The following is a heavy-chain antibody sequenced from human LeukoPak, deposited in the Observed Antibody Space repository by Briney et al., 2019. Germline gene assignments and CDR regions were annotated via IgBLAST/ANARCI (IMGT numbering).Heavy chain of an antibody. D-gene: IGHD1-26*01. CDR3: ARGWRIVGAIYNWFDP. CDR2: INPNSGGT. J-gene: IGHJ5*02. CDR1: GYTFSGHY. Sequence: ASVKVSCKASGYTFSGHYLHWVRQAPGQGLEWMGWINPNSGGTNYAQKFQGWVTMTRDTSISTAYMELSRLRSDDTAVYYCARGWRIVGAIYNWFDPWGQGTLVTVSS. V-gene: IGHV1-2*04.